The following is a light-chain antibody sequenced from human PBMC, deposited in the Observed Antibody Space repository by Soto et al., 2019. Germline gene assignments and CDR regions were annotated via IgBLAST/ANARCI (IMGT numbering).Light chain of an antibody. J-gene: IGKJ2*01. CDR1: QSISSW. Sequence: DIQMTQSPSTLSASVGDRVTITCRASQSISSWLAWFQQKPGKAPKLLLYDASNLESGVPSRFSGSGSGTEFTLTISSLQPDDFATYYCQQYNTYSAYTFGQGTKLEIK. CDR2: DAS. CDR3: QQYNTYSAYT. V-gene: IGKV1-5*01.